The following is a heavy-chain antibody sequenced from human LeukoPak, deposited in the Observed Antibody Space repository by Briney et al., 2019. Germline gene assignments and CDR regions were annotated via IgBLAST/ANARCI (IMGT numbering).Heavy chain of an antibody. CDR3: ARDEYSSGYPDY. D-gene: IGHD6-25*01. Sequence: PGGSLRLSCAASGFTFSSYGMHWVRQAPGKGLEWVAVIWYDGGNKYYADSVKGRFTISRDNSKNTLYLQMNSLRAEDTAVYYCARDEYSSGYPDYWGQGTLVTVSS. CDR2: IWYDGGNK. CDR1: GFTFSSYG. J-gene: IGHJ4*02. V-gene: IGHV3-33*01.